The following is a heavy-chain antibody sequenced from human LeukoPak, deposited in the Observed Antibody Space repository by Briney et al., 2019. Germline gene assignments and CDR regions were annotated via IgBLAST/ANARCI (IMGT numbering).Heavy chain of an antibody. CDR3: ARPETVAGKNDAFDI. D-gene: IGHD6-19*01. J-gene: IGHJ3*02. V-gene: IGHV5-10-1*01. CDR2: IDPSDSYT. Sequence: NRGESLKISCKGSGYSFTSYWISWVRQMPGKGLEWMGRIDPSDSYTNYSPSFQGHVTISADKSISTAYLQWSSLKASDTAMYYCARPETVAGKNDAFDIWGQGTMVTVSS. CDR1: GYSFTSYW.